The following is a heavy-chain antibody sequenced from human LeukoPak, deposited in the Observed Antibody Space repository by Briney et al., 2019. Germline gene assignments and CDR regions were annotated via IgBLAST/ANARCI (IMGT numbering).Heavy chain of an antibody. CDR1: GFTFSSYA. CDR3: AKGLGAEGSYYYYGMHV. D-gene: IGHD3-10*01. CDR2: ISSSGDST. V-gene: IGHV3-23*01. J-gene: IGHJ6*02. Sequence: PGGSLRLSCAASGFTFSSYAMSWVRQAPGKGLEWVSAISSSGDSTHYADSVKGRFTISRDNSKNTLYVQMNSLRAEDTAVYYCAKGLGAEGSYYYYGMHVWGQGTTVTVPS.